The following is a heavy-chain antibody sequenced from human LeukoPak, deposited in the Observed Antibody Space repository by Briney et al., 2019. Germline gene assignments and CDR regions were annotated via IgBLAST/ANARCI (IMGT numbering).Heavy chain of an antibody. J-gene: IGHJ4*02. D-gene: IGHD5-18*01. CDR3: ARGLRRYSKAFPFDC. V-gene: IGHV4-34*01. CDR2: INHSGNT. Sequence: SETLSLTCAVYGGSFSDYYWSWIRQPPGKGLEWIGEINHSGNTIYNPSLKSRVTISVDTSKNQFSLRLSSVTAADTTVYYCARGLRRYSKAFPFDCWGQGSLVTVCS. CDR1: GGSFSDYY.